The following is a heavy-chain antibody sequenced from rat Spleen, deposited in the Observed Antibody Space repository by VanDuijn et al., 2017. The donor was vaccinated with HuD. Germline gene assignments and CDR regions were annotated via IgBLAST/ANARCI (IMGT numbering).Heavy chain of an antibody. CDR3: AKDRVGGFVMDA. V-gene: IGHV5S11*01. CDR1: GFTFSDYY. CDR2: ISTDGGNT. J-gene: IGHJ4*01. Sequence: EVQLVESDGGLVQPGRSLKLSCAASGFTFSDYYMAWVRQAPTKGLEWVATISTDGGNTYYPDSVKGRFTISRDNAENTVYLQMISLRSEETATYYCAKDRVGGFVMDAWGQGAPVTVSS. D-gene: IGHD1-11*01.